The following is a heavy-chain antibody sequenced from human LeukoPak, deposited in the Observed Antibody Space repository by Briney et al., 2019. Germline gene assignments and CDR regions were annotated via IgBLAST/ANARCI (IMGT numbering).Heavy chain of an antibody. CDR3: ARFEYSNSSPFDY. CDR1: GYSFTSYW. J-gene: IGHJ4*02. V-gene: IGHV5-51*01. CDR2: IYPGDSDT. Sequence: GESLKISCKGSGYSFTSYWICWVRPMPGKGVGWMGIIYPGDSDTSYSSSFQGQVTISADKSITTAYLQWSSLKASDTAMYYCARFEYSNSSPFDYWGQGTLVSVCS. D-gene: IGHD6-6*01.